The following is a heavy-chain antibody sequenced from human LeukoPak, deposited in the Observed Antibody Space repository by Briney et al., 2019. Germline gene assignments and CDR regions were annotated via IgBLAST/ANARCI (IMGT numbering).Heavy chain of an antibody. J-gene: IGHJ4*02. Sequence: GGSLRLSCSASGFTFNKYAVHWVRQAPGKGLEYVSGVNTDGGSTYYADSVKGRFTISRDNSMNTLYLQMSSLRPEDTAVYYCARDHYYSGSGSYYNWGQGTLVTVSS. CDR1: GFTFNKYA. CDR3: ARDHYYSGSGSYYN. D-gene: IGHD3-10*01. CDR2: VNTDGGST. V-gene: IGHV3-64D*06.